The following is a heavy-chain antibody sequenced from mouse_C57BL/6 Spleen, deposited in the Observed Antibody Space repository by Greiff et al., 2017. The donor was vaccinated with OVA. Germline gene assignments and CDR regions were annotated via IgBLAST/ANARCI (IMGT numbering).Heavy chain of an antibody. CDR3: ARGGGLLWDAMDD. CDR1: GYTFTSYW. D-gene: IGHD2-1*01. J-gene: IGHJ4*01. Sequence: QVQLQQPGAELVKPGASVKLSCKASGYTFTSYWMHWVKQRPGQGLEWIGMIHPNSGSTNYNEKFKSKATLTVDKSSSTAYMQLSSLTSEDSAVYYCARGGGLLWDAMDDWGQGTSVTVSS. CDR2: IHPNSGST. V-gene: IGHV1-64*01.